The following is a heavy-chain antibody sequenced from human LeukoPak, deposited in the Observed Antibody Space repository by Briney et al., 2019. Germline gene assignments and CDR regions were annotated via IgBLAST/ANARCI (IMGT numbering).Heavy chain of an antibody. Sequence: ETLSLTCTVSGGSISSSSYYWGWIRQPPGKGLVWVSRIHSDGSITSYADSVKGRFTVSRDNAKNTLYLQMNSLRADDTAVYYCARDRTTVTVFDYWGQGTLVTVSS. V-gene: IGHV3-74*01. CDR3: ARDRTTVTVFDY. J-gene: IGHJ4*02. CDR1: GGSISSSSYY. D-gene: IGHD4-17*01. CDR2: IHSDGSIT.